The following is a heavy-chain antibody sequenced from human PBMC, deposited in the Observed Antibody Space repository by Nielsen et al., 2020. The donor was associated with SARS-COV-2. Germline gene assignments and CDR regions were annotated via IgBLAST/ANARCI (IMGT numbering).Heavy chain of an antibody. Sequence: SETLSLTCAVYGGSFSGYYWSWIRPPPGKGLEWIGEINHSGSTNYNPSLKSRVTISVDTSKNQFSLKLSSVTAADTAVYYCARGRSRRYCSSTSCYTSLWFDPWGQGTLVTVSS. D-gene: IGHD2-2*02. CDR2: INHSGST. CDR1: GGSFSGYY. J-gene: IGHJ5*02. CDR3: ARGRSRRYCSSTSCYTSLWFDP. V-gene: IGHV4-34*01.